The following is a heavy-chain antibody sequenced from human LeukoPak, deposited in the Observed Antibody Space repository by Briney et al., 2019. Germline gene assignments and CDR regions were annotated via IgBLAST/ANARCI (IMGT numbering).Heavy chain of an antibody. CDR2: IHPNNGGV. V-gene: IGHV3-9*01. CDR3: ARLCWGNQLAGFDS. J-gene: IGHJ4*02. Sequence: GGSLRLSCVTSGFTFERYVMHWMRQAPGKGLECVSSIHPNNGGVGYAASVKGRFAISRDNAKNSLYLQMNSLRAEDTAVYYCARLCWGNQLAGFDSWGQGTLATVSS. CDR1: GFTFERYV. D-gene: IGHD3-16*01.